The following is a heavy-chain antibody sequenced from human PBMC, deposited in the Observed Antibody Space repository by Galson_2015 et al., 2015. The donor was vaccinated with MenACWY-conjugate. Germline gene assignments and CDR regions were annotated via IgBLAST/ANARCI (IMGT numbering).Heavy chain of an antibody. D-gene: IGHD6-19*01. Sequence: SLRLSCAASGFTFSSYAMHWVRQAPGKGLEYVSGISSNGDSTYYANSVKGRFTISRDNPKNTLYLQVGSLRAEDMAVYYCARDLSSGWSNYYYYAMDVWGQGTTVTVSS. CDR3: ARDLSSGWSNYYYYAMDV. V-gene: IGHV3-64*01. J-gene: IGHJ6*02. CDR1: GFTFSSYA. CDR2: ISSNGDST.